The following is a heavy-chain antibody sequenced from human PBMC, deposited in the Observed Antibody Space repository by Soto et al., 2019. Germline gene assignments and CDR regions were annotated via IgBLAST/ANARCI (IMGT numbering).Heavy chain of an antibody. Sequence: EVHLLESGGGLVQPGGSLRLSCAVSGFTINSHAMGWVRQAPGKGLEWVSAIGPRGRDTYYADSVKGRFTISRDNTKNIVSLHVNSLRAEDTAVYYCAILGGTYYALDFWVQGTLVTVS. CDR3: AILGGTYYALDF. D-gene: IGHD1-26*01. V-gene: IGHV3-23*01. CDR2: IGPRGRDT. CDR1: GFTINSHA. J-gene: IGHJ3*01.